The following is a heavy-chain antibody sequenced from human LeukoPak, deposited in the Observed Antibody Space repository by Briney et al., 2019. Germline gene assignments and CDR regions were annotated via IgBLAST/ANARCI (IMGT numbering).Heavy chain of an antibody. J-gene: IGHJ5*02. Sequence: ASVKVSCKASGGTFSSYAISWVRQPPGQGLEWMGRIIPILGIANYAQKFQGRVTITADKSTSTAYMELSSLGSEDKAVYYCARDLHYYGSGSYYDSNWFDPWGQGTLVTVSS. CDR2: IIPILGIA. D-gene: IGHD3-10*01. CDR3: ARDLHYYGSGSYYDSNWFDP. CDR1: GGTFSSYA. V-gene: IGHV1-69*04.